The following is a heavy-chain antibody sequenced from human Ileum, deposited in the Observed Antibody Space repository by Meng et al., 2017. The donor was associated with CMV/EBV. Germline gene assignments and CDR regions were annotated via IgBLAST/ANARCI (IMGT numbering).Heavy chain of an antibody. Sequence: SETLSLTCTVSGDPITSGPYYWGWVRHHPEKGLQWLGYIHHSGTTYYNPSLKSRLAISIDTSQNQFSLRLTSVSAADSAVYYCARVPDSDYFDYWGQGILVTVSS. CDR3: ARVPDSDYFDY. D-gene: IGHD1-14*01. CDR2: IHHSGTT. V-gene: IGHV4-31*03. J-gene: IGHJ4*02. CDR1: GDPITSGPYY.